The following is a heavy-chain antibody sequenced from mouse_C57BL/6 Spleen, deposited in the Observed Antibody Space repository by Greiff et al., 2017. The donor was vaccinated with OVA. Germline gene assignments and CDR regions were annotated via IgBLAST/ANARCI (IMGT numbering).Heavy chain of an antibody. J-gene: IGHJ3*01. V-gene: IGHV1-69*01. Sequence: VQLQQSGAELVMPGASVKLSCKASGYTFTSYWMHWVKQRPGQGLEWIGEIDPSDSYTNYNQKFKGKSTLTVDKSSSTAYMQLSSLTSEDSAVYYCARFSNWSAYWGQGTLVTVSA. CDR2: IDPSDSYT. CDR1: GYTFTSYW. CDR3: ARFSNWSAY. D-gene: IGHD6-2*01.